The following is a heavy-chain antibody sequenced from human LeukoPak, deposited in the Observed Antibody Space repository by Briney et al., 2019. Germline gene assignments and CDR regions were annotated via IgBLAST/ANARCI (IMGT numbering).Heavy chain of an antibody. CDR2: ISSSSSYI. J-gene: IGHJ4*02. Sequence: GGSLRLSCAASGFTFSSYSMNWVRQAPGKGLEWVSSISSSSSYIYYADSVKGRFTISRDNAKNSLYLQMNSLRAEEPAVYYCARDGAYGDYQGVSDYWGQGTLVTVSS. D-gene: IGHD4-17*01. V-gene: IGHV3-21*01. CDR1: GFTFSSYS. CDR3: ARDGAYGDYQGVSDY.